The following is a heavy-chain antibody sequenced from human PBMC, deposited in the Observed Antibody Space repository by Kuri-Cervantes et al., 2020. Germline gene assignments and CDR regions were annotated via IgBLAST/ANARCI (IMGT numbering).Heavy chain of an antibody. CDR1: GFTFSSYA. D-gene: IGHD3-16*02. CDR3: AKRYDYVWGSYRGTDYFDY. V-gene: IGHV3-23*01. CDR2: ISGSGGST. J-gene: IGHJ4*02. Sequence: LSLTCAASGFTFSSYAMSWVRQAPGKGLEWVSAISGSGGSTYYADSVKGRFTISRDNSKNTLYLQMNSLRAEDTAVYYCAKRYDYVWGSYRGTDYFDYWGQGTLVTVSS.